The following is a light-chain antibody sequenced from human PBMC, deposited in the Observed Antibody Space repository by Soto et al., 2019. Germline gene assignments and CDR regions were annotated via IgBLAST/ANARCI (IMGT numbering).Light chain of an antibody. CDR3: QVWDSRTARV. Sequence: SYELTQPLSVSVALGQTARITCGCNNLGSKNVHWYQQKPGQAPVLVIYRDSNRPSGIPERFSGSNSGNTATLTISRAQAGDEADYYCQVWDSRTARVFGGGTKLTVL. J-gene: IGLJ2*01. V-gene: IGLV3-9*01. CDR1: NLGSKN. CDR2: RDS.